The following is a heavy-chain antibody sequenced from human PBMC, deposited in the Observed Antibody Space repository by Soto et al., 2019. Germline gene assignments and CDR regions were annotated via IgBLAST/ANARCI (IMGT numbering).Heavy chain of an antibody. Sequence: PGGSLRLSCAASEFTFSSYAMHWVRQAPGKGLEWVAVISYDGSNKYYADSVKGRFTISRDNSKNTLYLQMNSLRAEDTAVYYCAREGAYCGGDCYLSWYFDLWGRGTLVTVSS. J-gene: IGHJ2*01. CDR3: AREGAYCGGDCYLSWYFDL. D-gene: IGHD2-21*02. CDR2: ISYDGSNK. V-gene: IGHV3-30-3*01. CDR1: EFTFSSYA.